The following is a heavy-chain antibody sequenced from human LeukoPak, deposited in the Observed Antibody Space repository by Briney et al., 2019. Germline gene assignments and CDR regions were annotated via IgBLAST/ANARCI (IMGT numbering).Heavy chain of an antibody. CDR1: GGSFSGYY. J-gene: IGHJ4*02. CDR3: ARGLGYCSGGSCYPRTYDFDY. Sequence: SETLSLTCAVYGGSFSGYYWSWIRQPPGKGLEWIGEINHTGSTNYNPSLKSRVTISVDTSKNQFSLKLSSATAADTAVYYCARGLGYCSGGSCYPRTYDFDYWGQGTLVTVSS. CDR2: INHTGST. V-gene: IGHV4-34*01. D-gene: IGHD2-15*01.